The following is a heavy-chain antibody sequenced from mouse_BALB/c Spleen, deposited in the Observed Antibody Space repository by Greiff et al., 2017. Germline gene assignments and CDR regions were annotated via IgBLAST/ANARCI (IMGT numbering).Heavy chain of an antibody. V-gene: IGHV1S29*02. CDR2: IYPYNGGT. J-gene: IGHJ4*01. CDR1: GYTFTDYN. D-gene: IGHD1-1*01. Sequence: VQLQQSGPELVKPGASVKMSCKASGYTFTDYNMHWVKQSHGKSLEWIGYIYPYNGGTGYNQKFKSKATLTVDNSSSTAYMELRSLTSEDSAVYYCANYYGSSYAMDYWGQGTSVTVSS. CDR3: ANYYGSSYAMDY.